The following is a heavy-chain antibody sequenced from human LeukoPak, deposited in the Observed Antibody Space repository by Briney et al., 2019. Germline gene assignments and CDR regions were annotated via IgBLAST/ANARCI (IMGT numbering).Heavy chain of an antibody. D-gene: IGHD1/OR15-1a*01. Sequence: GASVKVSCKASGGTFSTHPISWVRQAHGQGLEWMGKIIPILGMASYAQRFQGRVTITAEDSTSTAYMDLSSLTSDDTAVYYCAREGFGDWEQLPFEHWGQGTLVSVSS. J-gene: IGHJ4*02. CDR3: AREGFGDWEQLPFEH. V-gene: IGHV1-69*04. CDR2: IIPILGMA. CDR1: GGTFSTHP.